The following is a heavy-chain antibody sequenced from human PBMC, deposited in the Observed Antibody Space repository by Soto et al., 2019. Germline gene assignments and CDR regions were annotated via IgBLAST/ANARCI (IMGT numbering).Heavy chain of an antibody. CDR2: ISSSSSDI. J-gene: IGHJ3*02. CDR3: VRADFSSGSFDI. D-gene: IGHD6-19*01. CDR1: GFTFSNFG. V-gene: IGHV3-21*01. Sequence: EVQLVESGGGLVKPGQSLRLSCAASGFTFSNFGMSWVRQAPGKGLEWVSSISSSSSDIYYADSVKGRFTISRDNAKNSLYLQMNSLRAEDTAVYYCVRADFSSGSFDIWGKGTMVTVSS.